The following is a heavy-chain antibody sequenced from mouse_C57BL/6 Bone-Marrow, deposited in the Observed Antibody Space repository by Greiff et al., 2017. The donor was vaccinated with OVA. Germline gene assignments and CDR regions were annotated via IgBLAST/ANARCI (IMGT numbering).Heavy chain of an antibody. CDR1: GYAFSSSW. D-gene: IGHD2-1*01. V-gene: IGHV1-82*01. J-gene: IGHJ1*03. CDR3: ARERGNHGYFDV. Sequence: QVQLKQSGPELVKPGASVKISCKASGYAFSSSWMNWVKQRPGKGLEWIGRIYPGDGDTNYNGKFKGKATLTADKSSSTAYMQLSSLTSEDSAVYFCARERGNHGYFDVWGTGTTVTVSS. CDR2: IYPGDGDT.